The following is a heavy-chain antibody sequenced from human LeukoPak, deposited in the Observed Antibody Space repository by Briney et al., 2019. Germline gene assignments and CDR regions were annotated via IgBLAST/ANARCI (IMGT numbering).Heavy chain of an antibody. Sequence: SETLSLTCRVSGGSFSSTIYYWGWIRQPPGKGLEWIGCIYYSGFTYYSLSLKGRITMSIDTSKTQFSLKLNSVTAADTAVYYCVRLHVDTTIRDFDWGQGTLVTASS. CDR1: GGSFSSTIYY. CDR3: VRLHVDTTIRDFD. D-gene: IGHD5-18*01. V-gene: IGHV4-39*01. J-gene: IGHJ4*02. CDR2: IYYSGFT.